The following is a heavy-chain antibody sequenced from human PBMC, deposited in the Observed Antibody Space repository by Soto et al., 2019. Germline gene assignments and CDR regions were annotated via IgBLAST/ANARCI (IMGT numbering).Heavy chain of an antibody. CDR3: ARDRGYDAHDYYYNAMDV. D-gene: IGHD2-15*01. J-gene: IGHJ6*02. CDR2: IRGFSPYT. CDR1: GFTFRSYT. V-gene: IGHV3-21*01. Sequence: GGSLRLSCVASGFTFRSYTMNWVRQAPGKGLEWVSAIRGFSPYTFYAGSVKVRFTISRDNAKNSLYLQMNSLRAEDTAVYYCARDRGYDAHDYYYNAMDVWGQGTMVTVSS.